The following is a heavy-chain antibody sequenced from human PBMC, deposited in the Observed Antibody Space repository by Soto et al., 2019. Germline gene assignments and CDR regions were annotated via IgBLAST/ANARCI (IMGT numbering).Heavy chain of an antibody. D-gene: IGHD2-2*01. CDR3: ATAVYCRRASCSNWFDP. Sequence: PSETLSLTCTVSGGSISSADYYWSWIRQPPGKGLEWIGYIYYSGSTYYNPSLKSRVTISLDTSKNQFSLKLSSVSAADTAVYSCATAVYCRRASCSNWFDPGGQGTLVTGSP. J-gene: IGHJ5*02. V-gene: IGHV4-30-4*01. CDR1: GGSISSADYY. CDR2: IYYSGST.